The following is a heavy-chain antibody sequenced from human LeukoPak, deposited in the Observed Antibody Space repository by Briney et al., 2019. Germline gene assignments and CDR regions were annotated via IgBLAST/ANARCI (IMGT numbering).Heavy chain of an antibody. CDR3: ARQGCDSSAHAFDI. D-gene: IGHD3-22*01. CDR1: GGSVSSGSYY. V-gene: IGHV4-61*01. CDR2: IYYSGST. J-gene: IGHJ3*02. Sequence: SETLSLTCTVSGGSVSSGSYYWSWIRQPPGKGLEWIGYIYYSGSTNYNPSLKSRVTISVDTSKNQFSLKLSSVTAADTAVYYRARQGCDSSAHAFDIWGQGTMVTVSS.